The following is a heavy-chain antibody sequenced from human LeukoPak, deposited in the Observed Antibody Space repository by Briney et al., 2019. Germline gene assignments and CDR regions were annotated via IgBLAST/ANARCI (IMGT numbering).Heavy chain of an antibody. CDR3: ARVVGNTNFDS. Sequence: SETLSLTCTVSGGSISSYYWSWIRQPPGKGLEWIGYIYYSGSTNYNPSLKSRVTISVDTSKNQFSLKLSSVTAADTAIYYCARVVGNTNFDSWGQGALVTVSS. J-gene: IGHJ4*02. D-gene: IGHD2-21*01. CDR1: GGSISSYY. CDR2: IYYSGST. V-gene: IGHV4-59*01.